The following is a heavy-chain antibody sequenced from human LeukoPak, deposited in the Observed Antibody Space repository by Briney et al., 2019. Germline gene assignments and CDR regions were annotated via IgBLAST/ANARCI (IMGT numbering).Heavy chain of an antibody. Sequence: SETLSLTCAVYGGSFSGYYWSWIRQPPGKGLEWIGEINHSGSTNYNPSLKSRVTISVDTSKNQFSLKLSSVTAADTAVYYCARDLLPGENAFDIWGQGTMVTVSS. CDR3: ARDLLPGENAFDI. CDR1: GGSFSGYY. D-gene: IGHD3-10*01. V-gene: IGHV4-34*01. CDR2: INHSGST. J-gene: IGHJ3*02.